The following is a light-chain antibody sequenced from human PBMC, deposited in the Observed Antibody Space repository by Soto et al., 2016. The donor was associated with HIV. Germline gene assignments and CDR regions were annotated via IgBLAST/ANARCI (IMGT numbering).Light chain of an antibody. Sequence: SSELTQDPAVSVALGQTVRITCQGDSLREYYASWYQQKPGQAPVLVIHGKNNRPSGVPDRFSGSTSGDTSSLTITGAQAEDEADYYCNSRDNSGNHYVFGTGTKVTVL. CDR2: GKN. V-gene: IGLV3-19*01. CDR3: NSRDNSGNHYV. CDR1: SLREYY. J-gene: IGLJ1*01.